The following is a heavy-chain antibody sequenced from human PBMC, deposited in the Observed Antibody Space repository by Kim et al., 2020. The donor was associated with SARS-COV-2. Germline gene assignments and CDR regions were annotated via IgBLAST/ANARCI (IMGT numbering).Heavy chain of an antibody. Sequence: SETLSLTCTVSGGSISSSSYYWGWIRQPPGKGLEWIGSIYYSGSTYYNPSLKSRVTISVDTSKNQFSLKLSSVTAADTAVYYCASQYYYDSSGPNWFDPWGQGTLVTVSS. V-gene: IGHV4-39*01. CDR2: IYYSGST. J-gene: IGHJ5*02. D-gene: IGHD3-22*01. CDR3: ASQYYYDSSGPNWFDP. CDR1: GGSISSSSYY.